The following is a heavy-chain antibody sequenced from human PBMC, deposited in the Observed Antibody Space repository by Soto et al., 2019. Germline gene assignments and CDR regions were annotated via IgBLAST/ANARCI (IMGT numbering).Heavy chain of an antibody. J-gene: IGHJ4*02. V-gene: IGHV4-59*01. D-gene: IGHD5-18*01. CDR2: IYSSGST. Sequence: SKTLSLTCTVSGGSISNYYWNWIRQSPGKGLEWIGYIYSSGSTQYNPSLQNRVTISIDTSKNQVSLKMNSVTVADTAVYYCARDHPHSYGVYYFDYWGQGTPVTVS. CDR1: GGSISNYY. CDR3: ARDHPHSYGVYYFDY.